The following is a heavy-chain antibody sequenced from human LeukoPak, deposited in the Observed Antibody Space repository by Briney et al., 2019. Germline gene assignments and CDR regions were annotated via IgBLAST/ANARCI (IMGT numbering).Heavy chain of an antibody. CDR1: VGSISSSSYY. CDR3: ARRPRITIFGRGWFDP. Sequence: PSETLSLTCTITVGSISSSSYYWGWIRQPPGKGLEWNGSIYYSGSTYYNPSLKSRVTISVDTSKNQFSLKLSSVTAADTAVYYCARRPRITIFGRGWFDPWGQGTLVTVSS. CDR2: IYYSGST. D-gene: IGHD3-3*01. J-gene: IGHJ5*02. V-gene: IGHV4-39*01.